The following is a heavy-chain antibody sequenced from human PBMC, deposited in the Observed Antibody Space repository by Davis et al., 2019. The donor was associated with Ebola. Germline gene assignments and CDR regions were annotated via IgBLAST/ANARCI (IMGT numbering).Heavy chain of an antibody. Sequence: ASVKVSCKASGYRFTSYYMHWVRQAPGQGLEWMGIINPITGGTSYAQNFQVRVNMTRDTSTSTVYMELSSLRSEDTAVYYCAREGGRYYDSSGYVFDIWGQGTMGKVSS. J-gene: IGHJ3*02. CDR2: INPITGGT. V-gene: IGHV1-46*01. CDR1: GYRFTSYY. CDR3: AREGGRYYDSSGYVFDI. D-gene: IGHD3-22*01.